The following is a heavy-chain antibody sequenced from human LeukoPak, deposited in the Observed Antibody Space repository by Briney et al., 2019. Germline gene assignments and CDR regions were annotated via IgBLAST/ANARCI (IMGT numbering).Heavy chain of an antibody. Sequence: GGSLRLSCAASGFTFSSYAMHWVRQAPGKGLEWVAVISYDGSNKYYADSVKGRFTISRDNSKNTLYLQMNSLRAEDTAVYYCARDLSLEGRWAELDYRGQGTLVTVSS. V-gene: IGHV3-30*04. CDR3: ARDLSLEGRWAELDY. J-gene: IGHJ4*02. CDR1: GFTFSSYA. D-gene: IGHD2/OR15-2a*01. CDR2: ISYDGSNK.